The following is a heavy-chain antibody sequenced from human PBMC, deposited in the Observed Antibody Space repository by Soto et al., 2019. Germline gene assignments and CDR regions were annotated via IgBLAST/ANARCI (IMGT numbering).Heavy chain of an antibody. D-gene: IGHD3-16*01. J-gene: IGHJ5*02. CDR1: GGSISNYY. Sequence: SETLSLTCNVSGGSISNYYWTWVRQSPEKGLEWMCYMYYKGNINYNPSLKRRVTISIDTSKNQFSLTLKSVTAADTAVYYCASGGNWFDPWGQGVLVTVSS. V-gene: IGHV4-59*01. CDR3: ASGGNWFDP. CDR2: MYYKGNI.